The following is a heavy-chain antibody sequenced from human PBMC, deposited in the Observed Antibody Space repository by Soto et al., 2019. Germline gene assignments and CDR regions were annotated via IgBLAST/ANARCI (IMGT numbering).Heavy chain of an antibody. J-gene: IGHJ6*02. CDR2: ISAYNGNT. D-gene: IGHD6-6*01. CDR1: GYTFTSYG. Sequence: GASVKVSCKASGYTFTSYGISWVRQAPGQGLEWMGWISAYNGNTNYAQKLQGRVTMTTDTSTSTAYMELRSLRSDDTAVYDCAGQLAPYYSYGMDVWGQGTTVTVSS. V-gene: IGHV1-18*01. CDR3: AGQLAPYYSYGMDV.